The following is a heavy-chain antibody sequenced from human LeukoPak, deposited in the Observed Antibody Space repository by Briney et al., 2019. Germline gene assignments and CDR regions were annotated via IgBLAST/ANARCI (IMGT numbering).Heavy chain of an antibody. V-gene: IGHV4-30-2*01. CDR1: GVSISSGGYS. CDR3: ARSGYSGYAGRMGGKNWFDP. Sequence: PSETLSLTCAVSGVSISSGGYSWSWLRQPPGKGLEWIGYIYHSGSTYYNPSLKSRVTISVDRSKNQFSLKLSSVTAAATAVYYCARSGYSGYAGRMGGKNWFDPWGQGTLVTVSS. D-gene: IGHD5-12*01. CDR2: IYHSGST. J-gene: IGHJ5*02.